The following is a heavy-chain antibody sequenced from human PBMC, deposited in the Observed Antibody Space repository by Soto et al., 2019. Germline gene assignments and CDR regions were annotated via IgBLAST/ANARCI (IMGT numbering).Heavy chain of an antibody. V-gene: IGHV3-23*01. CDR1: GFTFSSYA. CDR2: ISGSGGST. J-gene: IGHJ5*02. D-gene: IGHD3-16*01. CDR3: AKEDCDYTFGGWFDP. Sequence: EVQLLESGGGLVQPGGSLRLSCAASGFTFSSYAMSWVRQAPGKGLEWVSAISGSGGSTYYADSVEGRFTISRDNSKNTLYLQRNSLSAEDTAVYYCAKEDCDYTFGGWFDPWGQGTLVNVSS.